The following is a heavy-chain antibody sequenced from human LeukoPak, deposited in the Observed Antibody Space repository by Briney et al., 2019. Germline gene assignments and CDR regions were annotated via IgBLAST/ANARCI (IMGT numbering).Heavy chain of an antibody. J-gene: IGHJ5*02. Sequence: SETLSLTCAVFGFPISSGFSWAWIRQSLGKGLEWIASISYSATTYYKPSLESRLFISADTSNNQFSVRLTSVTAADTAVYYCARVGAVPGIDPWGQGILVTVSS. CDR1: GFPISSGFS. CDR3: ARVGAVPGIDP. V-gene: IGHV4-38-2*01. D-gene: IGHD3-16*01. CDR2: ISYSATT.